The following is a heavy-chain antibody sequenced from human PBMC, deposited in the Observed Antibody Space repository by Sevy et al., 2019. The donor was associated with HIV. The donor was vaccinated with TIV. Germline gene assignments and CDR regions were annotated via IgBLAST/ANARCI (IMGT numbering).Heavy chain of an antibody. D-gene: IGHD6-19*01. CDR2: IKQDGSEK. Sequence: GESLKISCAASGFTFSSYWMSWVRQAPGKGLEWVANIKQDGSEKYYVDSVKGRFTISRDNAKNSLYLQMNSLRAEDTAVYYCASDQRDSSGWPYYFDYWGQGTLVTVSS. CDR1: GFTFSSYW. V-gene: IGHV3-7*01. CDR3: ASDQRDSSGWPYYFDY. J-gene: IGHJ4*02.